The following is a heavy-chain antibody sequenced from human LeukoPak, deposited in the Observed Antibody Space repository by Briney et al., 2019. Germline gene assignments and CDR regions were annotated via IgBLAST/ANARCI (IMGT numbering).Heavy chain of an antibody. Sequence: GGSLRLSCAASGFTFSSYGMSWVRQAPGKGLEWVSAISGSGGSTYYADSVKGRFTISRDNTKNTLYLQMNSLRAEDTAVYYCARGGSYYDSSGTFDYWGQGTLVTVSS. D-gene: IGHD3-22*01. CDR2: ISGSGGST. V-gene: IGHV3-23*01. CDR3: ARGGSYYDSSGTFDY. J-gene: IGHJ4*02. CDR1: GFTFSSYG.